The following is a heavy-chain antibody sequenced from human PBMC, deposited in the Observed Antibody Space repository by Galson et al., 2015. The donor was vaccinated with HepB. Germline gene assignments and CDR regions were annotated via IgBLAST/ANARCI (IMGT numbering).Heavy chain of an antibody. Sequence: CAISGDSVSSTSAAWNWIRQSPSRGLEWLGRTYYRSKWYNDYAVSVKSRITINPDTSKNQFSLQLNSVTPEDTAVYYCARDSYSGYVENYYYGMDVWGQGTTVTVSS. CDR2: TYYRSKWYN. D-gene: IGHD5-12*01. J-gene: IGHJ6*02. CDR1: GDSVSSTSAA. V-gene: IGHV6-1*01. CDR3: ARDSYSGYVENYYYGMDV.